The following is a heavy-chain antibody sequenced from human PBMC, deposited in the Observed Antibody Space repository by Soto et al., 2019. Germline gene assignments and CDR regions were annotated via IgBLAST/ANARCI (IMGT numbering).Heavy chain of an antibody. Sequence: GASVKVSCKASGFTFTSSAMQWVRQARGQRLEWIGGIVVGSGNTNYAQKFQERVTITRDMSTSTAYMELSSLRSEDTAVYYCAAAYYDFWSGSPDAFDIWGQGTMVTVS. CDR3: AAAYYDFWSGSPDAFDI. J-gene: IGHJ3*02. D-gene: IGHD3-3*01. CDR2: IVVGSGNT. CDR1: GFTFTSSA. V-gene: IGHV1-58*02.